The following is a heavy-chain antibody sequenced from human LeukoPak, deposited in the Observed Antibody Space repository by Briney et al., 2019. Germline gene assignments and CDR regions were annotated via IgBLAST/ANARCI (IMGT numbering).Heavy chain of an antibody. V-gene: IGHV1-69*06. J-gene: IGHJ6*04. Sequence: SVKVSCKASGGTFSSYAISWVRQAPGQGLEWMGGIIPICGTANYAQKFQGRVTITADKSTSTAYMELSSLRSEDTAVYYCAREPEAGTVNYYGMDVWGKGTTVTVSS. CDR3: AREPEAGTVNYYGMDV. CDR2: IIPICGTA. D-gene: IGHD6-19*01. CDR1: GGTFSSYA.